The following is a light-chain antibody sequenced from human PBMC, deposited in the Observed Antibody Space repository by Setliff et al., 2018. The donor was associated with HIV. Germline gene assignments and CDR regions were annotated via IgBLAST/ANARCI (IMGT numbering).Light chain of an antibody. V-gene: IGLV2-14*03. CDR2: DVT. CDR3: SSYTSSITLYV. Sequence: QSALTQPASVSGSPGQSITISCTGTSSDIGGYKYVSWYQQHSGKAPKLMISDVTNRPSGVSSRFSGSKSGNTASLTISGLQAEDEADYYCSSYTSSITLYVFGTGTKGTVL. CDR1: SSDIGGYKY. J-gene: IGLJ1*01.